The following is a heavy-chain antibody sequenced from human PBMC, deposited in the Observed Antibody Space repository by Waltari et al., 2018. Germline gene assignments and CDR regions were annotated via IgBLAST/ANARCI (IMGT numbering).Heavy chain of an antibody. Sequence: QLQLQESGPGLAKPSGTLSLTCAVSGDSMSSTYWWSWVRQPPGKALEWMGQVHGSGKTNYNPSFASRVTISLDTYNKQFSLKVTSATAADTAVYYCARDRGRGLYLDSWGPGTLVTVSP. V-gene: IGHV4-4*02. CDR3: ARDRGRGLYLDS. J-gene: IGHJ4*02. D-gene: IGHD2-15*01. CDR2: VHGSGKT. CDR1: GDSMSSTYW.